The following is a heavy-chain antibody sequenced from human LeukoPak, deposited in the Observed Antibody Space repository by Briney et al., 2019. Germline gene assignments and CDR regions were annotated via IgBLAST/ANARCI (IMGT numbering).Heavy chain of an antibody. CDR3: ARGRYYYDSSGYYGLDI. J-gene: IGHJ4*02. CDR2: INPSGGST. CDR1: GYTFTSYY. Sequence: ASVKVSCKASGYTFTSYYMHWVRQAPGQGLEWMGIINPSGGSTSYAQKFQGRVTMTRDTSTSTVYMELSSLRSEDTAVYYCARGRYYYDSSGYYGLDIWGQGTLVTVSS. V-gene: IGHV1-46*01. D-gene: IGHD3-22*01.